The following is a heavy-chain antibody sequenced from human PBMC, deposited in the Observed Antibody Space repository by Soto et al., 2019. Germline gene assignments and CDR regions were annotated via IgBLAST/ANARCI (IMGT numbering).Heavy chain of an antibody. J-gene: IGHJ4*02. CDR3: ARTGGWAYCGGDCYSLDY. CDR1: GYSFTNYA. Sequence: QVQLVQSGAEEKKPGASVKVSCKASGYSFTNYAMHWVRQAPGQRLEWMGWINAGNGNTKYSQKFQDRVTITRDTSANTAYMELSSLRFEDTAVYYWARTGGWAYCGGDCYSLDYWGQGTLVTVSS. CDR2: INAGNGNT. V-gene: IGHV1-3*05. D-gene: IGHD2-21*02.